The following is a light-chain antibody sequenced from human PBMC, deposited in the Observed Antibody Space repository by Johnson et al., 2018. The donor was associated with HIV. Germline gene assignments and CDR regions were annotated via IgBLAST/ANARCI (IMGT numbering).Light chain of an antibody. CDR1: SSNIGNNY. J-gene: IGLJ1*01. CDR2: ENN. V-gene: IGLV1-51*02. CDR3: GTWDSSLSASYV. Sequence: QSVLTQPPSVSAAPGQKVTISCSGSSSNIGNNYVSWYQQLPGTAPKLLIYENNKRPSGIPDRFSGSKSGPSATLGITGLRPGDEADYYCGTWDSSLSASYVFGPGTKVTVL.